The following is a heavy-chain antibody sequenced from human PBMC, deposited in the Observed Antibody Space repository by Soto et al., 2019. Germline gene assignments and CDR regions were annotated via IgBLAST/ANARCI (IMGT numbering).Heavy chain of an antibody. J-gene: IGHJ4*02. V-gene: IGHV4-31*03. D-gene: IGHD1-26*01. CDR3: ARVVSGSYLDY. Sequence: QVQWQESGPGLVKASQTLSLTCTVSGGTITTGGHFWSWIRQYPGKGLEWIGYIYYSGTTHYNPSLKSRVTISIDTSKNQFSLNLSSVTAADTAVYYCARVVSGSYLDYWGQGTLVTVSS. CDR2: IYYSGTT. CDR1: GGTITTGGHF.